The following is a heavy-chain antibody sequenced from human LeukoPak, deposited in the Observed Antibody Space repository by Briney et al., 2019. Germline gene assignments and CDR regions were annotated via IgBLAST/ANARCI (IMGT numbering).Heavy chain of an antibody. V-gene: IGHV4-59*01. D-gene: IGHD6-19*01. CDR1: GGSISSYY. CDR2: IYYSGST. J-gene: IGHJ4*02. Sequence: PSETLSLTCTVSGGSISSYYWSWIRQPPGKGLEWIGYIYYSGSTNYNPSLKSRVTISVDTSKNQFSLKLSSVTAADTAVYYCAKDPLSSGPWGYFDYWGQGTLVTVSS. CDR3: AKDPLSSGPWGYFDY.